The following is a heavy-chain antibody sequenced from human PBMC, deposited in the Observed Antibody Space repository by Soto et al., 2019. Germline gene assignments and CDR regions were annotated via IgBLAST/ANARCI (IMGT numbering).Heavy chain of an antibody. Sequence: ASVKVSCKASGYSFTGYFLHWVRQAPGQGLEWMGWIKPISGDTDYARKFRDRVTLTRDTSFDTAYMELSRLTSDDTAVYYCARGSSTAWVKVGNDYWGQGTLVTVSS. J-gene: IGHJ4*02. CDR2: IKPISGDT. CDR1: GYSFTGYF. D-gene: IGHD5-18*01. V-gene: IGHV1-2*02. CDR3: ARGSSTAWVKVGNDY.